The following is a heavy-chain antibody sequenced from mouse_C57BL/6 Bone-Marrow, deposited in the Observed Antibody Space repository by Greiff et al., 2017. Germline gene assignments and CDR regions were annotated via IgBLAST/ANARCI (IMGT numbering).Heavy chain of an antibody. CDR3: ARNYGSSLAWFAY. CDR2: INPYNGDT. Sequence: EVKLVESGPELVKPGDSVTISCKASGYSFTGYFMNWVLQSHGKSLEWIGRINPYNGDTFYNQKFKGKGTLTVDNSSRTAHMELRSLTSEDSAVYYCARNYGSSLAWFAYWGQGTRVTVSA. V-gene: IGHV1-20*01. CDR1: GYSFTGYF. J-gene: IGHJ3*01. D-gene: IGHD1-1*01.